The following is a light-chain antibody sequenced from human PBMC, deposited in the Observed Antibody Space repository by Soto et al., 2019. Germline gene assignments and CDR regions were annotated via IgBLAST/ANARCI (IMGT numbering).Light chain of an antibody. CDR1: QTISSW. J-gene: IGKJ5*01. V-gene: IGKV1-5*03. CDR3: QQYNSYPVT. Sequence: DIQMTQSPSALSASVGDRVTITCRASQTISSWLAWYQQKPGEAPRLLIYQASSLETEVPSRFSGSGSGTEFTLTISSLQPGDFATYFCQQYNSYPVTFGQGTRLEIK. CDR2: QAS.